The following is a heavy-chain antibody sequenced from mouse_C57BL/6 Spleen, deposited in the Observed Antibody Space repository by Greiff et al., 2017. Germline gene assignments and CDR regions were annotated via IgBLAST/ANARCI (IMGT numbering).Heavy chain of an antibody. CDR1: GYTFTSYW. D-gene: IGHD4-1*01. V-gene: IGHV1-72*01. J-gene: IGHJ2*01. CDR3: ARLWDFDY. Sequence: VQLQQPGDELVKPGASVKLSCKASGYTFTSYWMPWVKKRPGRGLEWIGRSDPNSGGHKYNEKFKSKATLTVDKPSSTAYMQLSSLTSEDSAVYYCARLWDFDYWGQGTTLTVSS. CDR2: SDPNSGGH.